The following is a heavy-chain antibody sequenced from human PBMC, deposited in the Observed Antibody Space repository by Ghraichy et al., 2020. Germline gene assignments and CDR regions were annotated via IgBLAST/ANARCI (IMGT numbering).Heavy chain of an antibody. CDR3: ARDYSSSWYTGMDV. Sequence: GGSLRLSCAASGFTFSSYSMNWVRQAPGKGLEWVSYISSSSTTIYYTDSVKGRFTISRDNAKNSLYLQMNSLRDEDTAVYYCARDYSSSWYTGMDVWGQGTTVTFSS. D-gene: IGHD6-13*01. CDR2: ISSSSTTI. V-gene: IGHV3-48*02. CDR1: GFTFSSYS. J-gene: IGHJ6*02.